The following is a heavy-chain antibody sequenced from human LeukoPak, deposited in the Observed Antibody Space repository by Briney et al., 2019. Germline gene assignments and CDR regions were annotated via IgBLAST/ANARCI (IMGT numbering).Heavy chain of an antibody. J-gene: IGHJ3*02. V-gene: IGHV3-23*01. CDR1: GFTFSSYA. Sequence: GGSLRLSCAASGFTFSSYAMSWVRQAPGKGLEWVSAISGSGGNTYYADSVKGRFTISRDNSKNTLYLQMNSLRAEDTAVYYCAKEADYDILTGSKVGDAFDIWGQGTMVTVSS. D-gene: IGHD3-9*01. CDR2: ISGSGGNT. CDR3: AKEADYDILTGSKVGDAFDI.